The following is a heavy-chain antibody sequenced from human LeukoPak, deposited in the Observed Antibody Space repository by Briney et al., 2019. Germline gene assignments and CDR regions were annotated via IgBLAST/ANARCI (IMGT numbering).Heavy chain of an antibody. D-gene: IGHD1-20*01. Sequence: ASVKVSCKASGYTFTGYYMHWVRQAPGQGLEWMGWINPNSGGTNYAQKFQGRVTMTRDTSISTAYMELSRLRSDDTAVYYCARDLRYNWNEMGYWGQGTLVTVPS. CDR2: INPNSGGT. CDR3: ARDLRYNWNEMGY. V-gene: IGHV1-2*02. CDR1: GYTFTGYY. J-gene: IGHJ4*02.